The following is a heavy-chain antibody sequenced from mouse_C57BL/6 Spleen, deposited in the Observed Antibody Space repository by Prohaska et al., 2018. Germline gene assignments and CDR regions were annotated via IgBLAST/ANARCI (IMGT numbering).Heavy chain of an antibody. Sequence: VAISYSGSTYYNPSLKSRISITRDTSKNQYYLQLNSVTTEDTATYYCARSGDYDGGFDYWGQGTTLTVSS. D-gene: IGHD2-4*01. CDR2: ISYSGST. CDR3: ARSGDYDGGFDY. V-gene: IGHV3-8*01. J-gene: IGHJ2*01.